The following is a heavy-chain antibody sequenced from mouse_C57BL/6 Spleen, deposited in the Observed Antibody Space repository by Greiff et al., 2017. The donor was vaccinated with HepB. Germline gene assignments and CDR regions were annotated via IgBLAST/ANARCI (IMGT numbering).Heavy chain of an antibody. J-gene: IGHJ2*01. CDR3: TRLLLMVFDY. Sequence: EVKVVESGEGLVKPGGSLKLSCAASGFTFSSYAMSWVRQTPEKRLEWVAYISSGGDYIYYADTVKGRFTISRDNARNTLYLQMSSLKSEDTAMYYCTRLLLMVFDYWGQGTTLTVSS. CDR2: ISSGGDYI. D-gene: IGHD2-3*01. V-gene: IGHV5-9-1*02. CDR1: GFTFSSYA.